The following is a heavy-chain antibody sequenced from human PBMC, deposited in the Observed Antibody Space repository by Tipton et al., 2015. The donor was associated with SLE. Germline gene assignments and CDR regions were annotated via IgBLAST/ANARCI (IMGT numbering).Heavy chain of an antibody. D-gene: IGHD3-22*01. V-gene: IGHV4-38-2*02. Sequence: TLSLTCTVSGYSISSGYYWGWIRQPPGNGLEWIGCISHSGSAIYNPSLKSRVTISIDTSKNQVSLKVSSVTAADTAIYYCAREMGFDSSGNYNPFDYWGQGTLVTVSS. CDR3: AREMGFDSSGNYNPFDY. CDR2: ISHSGSA. J-gene: IGHJ4*02. CDR1: GYSISSGYY.